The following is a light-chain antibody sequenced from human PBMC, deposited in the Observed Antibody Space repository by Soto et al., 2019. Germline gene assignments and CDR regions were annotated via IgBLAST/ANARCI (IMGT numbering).Light chain of an antibody. V-gene: IGLV2-14*01. CDR2: ETD. Sequence: QSALTQPASVSGSPGQSITISCTGTNNDVGGHMYVSWYQHQAGEVPKLIIYETDARPSGVSHRFSGSKSGNTASLTISGLQAEDEATHYCSAYRRGIIVFGGGTKLTVL. J-gene: IGLJ2*01. CDR3: SAYRRGIIV. CDR1: NNDVGGHMY.